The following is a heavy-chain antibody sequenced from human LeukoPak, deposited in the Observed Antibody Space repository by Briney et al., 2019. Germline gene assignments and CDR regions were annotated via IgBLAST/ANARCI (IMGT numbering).Heavy chain of an antibody. CDR2: IKSKADGGTI. J-gene: IGHJ4*02. CDR3: TTGATRIY. D-gene: IGHD1-1*01. Sequence: PGGSLRLSCAASGFTFSSYAMSWVRQAPGKGLEWVGRIKSKADGGTIDYAVSVKGRFTISRDDSKNIQYLQMKSLKTEDTAVYYCTTGATRIYWGQGSLVTVSS. CDR1: GFTFSSYA. V-gene: IGHV3-15*01.